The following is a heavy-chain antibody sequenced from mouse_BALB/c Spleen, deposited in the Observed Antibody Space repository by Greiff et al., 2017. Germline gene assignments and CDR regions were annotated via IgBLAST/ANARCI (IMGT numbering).Heavy chain of an antibody. CDR2: ILPGSGST. D-gene: IGHD2-1*01. J-gene: IGHJ3*01. V-gene: IGHV1-9*01. CDR1: GYTFSSYW. CDR3: ARRDYYPNEEFAY. Sequence: QVQLKQSGAELMKPGASVKISCKATGYTFSSYWIEWVKQRPGHGLEWIGEILPGSGSTNYNEKFKGKATFTADTSSNTAYMQLSSLTSEDSAVYYCARRDYYPNEEFAYWGQGTLVTVSA.